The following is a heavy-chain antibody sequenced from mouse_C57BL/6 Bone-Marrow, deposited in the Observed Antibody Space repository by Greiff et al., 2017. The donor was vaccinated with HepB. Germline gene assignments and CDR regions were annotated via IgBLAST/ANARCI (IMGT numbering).Heavy chain of an antibody. J-gene: IGHJ4*01. D-gene: IGHD4-1*01. V-gene: IGHV1-81*01. CDR1: GYTFTSYG. Sequence: VQLQQSGAELARPGASVKLSCKASGYTFTSYGISWVKQRTGQGLEWIGEIYPRSGNTYYNEKFKGKATLTADISSSTAYMGLRSLTSEDSAVYFCARPNWDCYYAMDYWGQGTSGTVSS. CDR2: IYPRSGNT. CDR3: ARPNWDCYYAMDY.